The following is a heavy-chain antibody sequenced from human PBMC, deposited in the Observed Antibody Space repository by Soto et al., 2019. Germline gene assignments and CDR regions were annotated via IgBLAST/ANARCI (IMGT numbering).Heavy chain of an antibody. Sequence: SETLSLTCTVSGGSISDTAYYWGWIRQSPGKGLEWIGSVYYTGSSYYKPSLKSRVTISLHTSNNQFSLTLDSVTAADTAVYYCARARNLLTDYYTGGFNYFDFWGEGILVTVSS. CDR1: GGSISDTAYY. D-gene: IGHD3-9*01. J-gene: IGHJ4*02. CDR3: ARARNLLTDYYTGGFNYFDF. V-gene: IGHV4-39*07. CDR2: VYYTGSS.